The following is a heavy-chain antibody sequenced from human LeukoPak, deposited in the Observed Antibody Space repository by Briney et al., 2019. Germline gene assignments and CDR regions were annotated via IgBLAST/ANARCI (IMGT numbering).Heavy chain of an antibody. V-gene: IGHV4-30-2*01. J-gene: IGHJ6*02. CDR2: IYHSGST. Sequence: NPSETLSLTCAVSGGSISSGGYSWSWLRQPPGKGLEWIGYIYHSGSTYYNPSLKSRVTISVDRSKNQFSLKLSSVTAADTAVYYCARGYYYYGMDVWGQGTTVTVSS. CDR1: GGSISSGGYS. CDR3: ARGYYYYGMDV.